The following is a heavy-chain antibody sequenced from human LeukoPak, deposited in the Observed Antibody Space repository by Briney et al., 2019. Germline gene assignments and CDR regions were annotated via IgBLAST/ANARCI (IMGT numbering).Heavy chain of an antibody. CDR2: IYPGDSDT. Sequence: GESLKISCQGSGYIFTHNWIGWVRQKPGKGLEWMVIIYPGDSDTRYSPYFEGQVTISVDKSSSTAYLQWSRLRASDTAIYYCARQTRDGSGSRGYFFDFWGQGTLVTVSS. CDR3: ARQTRDGSGSRGYFFDF. J-gene: IGHJ4*02. V-gene: IGHV5-51*01. D-gene: IGHD3-10*01. CDR1: GYIFTHNW.